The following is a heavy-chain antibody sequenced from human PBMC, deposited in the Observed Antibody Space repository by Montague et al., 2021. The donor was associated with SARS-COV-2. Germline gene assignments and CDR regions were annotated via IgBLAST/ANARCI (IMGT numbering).Heavy chain of an antibody. CDR1: GGSISSYY. CDR2: IFHSGIT. D-gene: IGHD1-20*01. J-gene: IGHJ5*02. CDR3: ARTEYNWNDWFDP. V-gene: IGHV4-59*13. Sequence: SETLSLTCSVSGGSISSYYWSWIRQSPGKGLEWIGYIFHSGITDYNLSLKSRVTISVDMSKNQFYLQLNSVTAADSAVYYCARTEYNWNDWFDPWGQGTLVTVSS.